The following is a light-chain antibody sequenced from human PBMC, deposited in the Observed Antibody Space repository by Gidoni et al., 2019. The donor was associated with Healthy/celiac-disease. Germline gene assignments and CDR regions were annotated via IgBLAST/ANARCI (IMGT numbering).Light chain of an antibody. CDR2: AAS. J-gene: IGKJ4*01. V-gene: IGKV1-39*01. Sequence: DIEMTQSPSSLSASVGDRVTITCRASQSISYYLNWYQHKPGKAPKLLIYAASSLQSGVPSRFSGSGSGTDFTLTISSLQPEDFATYDCQQSYSTPGPAFGGGTRVEIK. CDR3: QQSYSTPGPA. CDR1: QSISYY.